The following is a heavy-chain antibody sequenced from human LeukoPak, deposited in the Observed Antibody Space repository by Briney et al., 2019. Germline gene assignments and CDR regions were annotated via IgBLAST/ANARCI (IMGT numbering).Heavy chain of an antibody. J-gene: IGHJ4*02. CDR3: ARRLRPAALYFDY. CDR1: GYNFTNYW. D-gene: IGHD2-2*01. V-gene: IGHV5-51*01. Sequence: HGESLKICCKGSGYNFTNYWIGWVRQMPGKGLEWMGIIYPGDSDTRYSPSFQGQVTISADKSISTAYLQWSSPKASDTAMYYCARRLRPAALYFDYWGQGTLVTVSS. CDR2: IYPGDSDT.